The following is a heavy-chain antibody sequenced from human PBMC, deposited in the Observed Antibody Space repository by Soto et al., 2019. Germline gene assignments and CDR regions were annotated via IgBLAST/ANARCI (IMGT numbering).Heavy chain of an antibody. Sequence: GGSLRLSCAASGFTFSSFAMYWVRQAPGKGLEWVAVISDDGSNKYYADSVKGRFTISRDNSKNSLYLQMNSLKTEDTAVYYCIRDGLYSGIHLCDYWGQGTLVTVSS. CDR3: IRDGLYSGIHLCDY. V-gene: IGHV3-30-3*01. CDR1: GFTFSSFA. CDR2: ISDDGSNK. J-gene: IGHJ4*02. D-gene: IGHD1-26*01.